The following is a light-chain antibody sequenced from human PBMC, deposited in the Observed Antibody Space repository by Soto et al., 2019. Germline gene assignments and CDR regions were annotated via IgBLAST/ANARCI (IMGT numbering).Light chain of an antibody. CDR1: QSVTSNY. CDR2: GAS. V-gene: IGKV3-20*01. J-gene: IGKJ1*01. CDR3: QQYGSSVWT. Sequence: IVLTQSPGTLSLSPGERATLSCRASQSVTSNYIAWYQQKLGQAPRLILFGASSRATGIPDRFSGSGSGPDFSLTISRLEPEDFAVYYCQQYGSSVWTFGQGTKVEIK.